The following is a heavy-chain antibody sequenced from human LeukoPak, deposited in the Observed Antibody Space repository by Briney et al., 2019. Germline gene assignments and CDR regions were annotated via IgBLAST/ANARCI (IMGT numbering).Heavy chain of an antibody. Sequence: SETLSLTCTVSGGSISRYYWSWIRQPAGKGLEWIGRIYTSGSTNYNPSLKSRVTISVDTSKNQFSLKLSSVTAADTAVYYCARGVLTGYFGYFDYWGQGTLVTVSS. CDR1: GGSISRYY. V-gene: IGHV4-4*07. CDR2: IYTSGST. D-gene: IGHD3-9*01. J-gene: IGHJ4*02. CDR3: ARGVLTGYFGYFDY.